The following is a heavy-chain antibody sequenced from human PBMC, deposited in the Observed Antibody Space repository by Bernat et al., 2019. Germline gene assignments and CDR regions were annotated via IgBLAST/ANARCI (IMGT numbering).Heavy chain of an antibody. J-gene: IGHJ4*02. CDR3: AKDGGDYGFFDY. CDR1: GFTFSSYA. Sequence: EVQLLESGGGLVQPGGSLRLSCAASGFTFSSYAMSWVRQAPGKGLEWVSTISPIGGSTYYADSVKGRFTISRDNSKNTLYLQMNSLRAEDTAVYYCAKDGGDYGFFDYWGLGTLVTVSS. V-gene: IGHV3-23*01. D-gene: IGHD4-17*01. CDR2: ISPIGGST.